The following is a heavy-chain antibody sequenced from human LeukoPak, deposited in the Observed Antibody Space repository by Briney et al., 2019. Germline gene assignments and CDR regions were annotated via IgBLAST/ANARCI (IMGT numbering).Heavy chain of an antibody. CDR1: GGSITTGSYH. CDR3: TRQRTGYSSSWYRRGYYFDY. D-gene: IGHD6-13*01. V-gene: IGHV4-39*01. Sequence: SETLSLTCTLSGGSITTGSYHWGWLRQPPGKGLEWIATIHPSGSTHYRPSLRSRVTISIDTSENQFSLKLTSVTAADTAVYYCTRQRTGYSSSWYRRGYYFDYWGQGTLVTVSS. J-gene: IGHJ4*02. CDR2: IHPSGST.